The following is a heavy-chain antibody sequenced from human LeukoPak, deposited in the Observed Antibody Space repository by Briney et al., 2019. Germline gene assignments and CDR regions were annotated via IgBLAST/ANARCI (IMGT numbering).Heavy chain of an antibody. D-gene: IGHD3-10*01. CDR2: IYHSGSS. J-gene: IGHJ5*02. Sequence: SETLSLTCSVSGSSIRSAVYWGWIRQSPGKELEWIGSIYHSGSSYYNPSLKSRVTISVDTSKNQFSLKLSSVTAADTAVYYCARLWFGELFYPNWFDPWGQGTLVTVSS. CDR1: GSSIRSAVY. CDR3: ARLWFGELFYPNWFDP. V-gene: IGHV4-38-2*02.